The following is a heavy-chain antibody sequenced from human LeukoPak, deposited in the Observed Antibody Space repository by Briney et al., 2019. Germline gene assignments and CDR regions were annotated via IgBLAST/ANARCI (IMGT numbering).Heavy chain of an antibody. CDR2: IYPGDSDT. CDR3: ARHGGTYYDFWSGYSQYDWFDP. J-gene: IGHJ5*02. D-gene: IGHD3-3*01. Sequence: GESLKISCKGSGYSFTSYWIGWVRPMPGKGLEWMGIIYPGDSDTRYSPSFQGQVTISADKSISTAYLQWSSLKASDTAMNYCARHGGTYYDFWSGYSQYDWFDPWGQGTLVTVSS. CDR1: GYSFTSYW. V-gene: IGHV5-51*01.